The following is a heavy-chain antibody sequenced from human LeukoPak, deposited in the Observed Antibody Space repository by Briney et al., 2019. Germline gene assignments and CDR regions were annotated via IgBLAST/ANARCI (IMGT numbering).Heavy chain of an antibody. CDR1: GYTFTDYY. Sequence: ASVKVSCKASGYTFTDYYMHWVRQAPGQGLEWMGWIAPNSGDTNYAQKFQGRVTITTDESTSTAYMELSSLRSEDTAVYYCARGRRRYCSGGSCSNYYFDYWGQGTLVTVSS. J-gene: IGHJ4*02. V-gene: IGHV1-2*02. CDR3: ARGRRRYCSGGSCSNYYFDY. CDR2: IAPNSGDT. D-gene: IGHD2-15*01.